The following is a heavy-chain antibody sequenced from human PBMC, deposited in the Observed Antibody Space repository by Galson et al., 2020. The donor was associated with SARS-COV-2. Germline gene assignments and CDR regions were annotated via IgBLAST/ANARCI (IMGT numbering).Heavy chain of an antibody. D-gene: IGHD6-19*01. Sequence: SGPTLVKPTQTLTLTCTFSGFSLSTSGMYVSWIRQPPGKALEWLARIDWDDPKYYSTSLKTRLTISKDTSKNQVVLTMTNMDPVDTATYCCAGMVGGYSSGWSFDYWGQGTLVTVSS. CDR2: IDWDDPK. J-gene: IGHJ4*02. CDR1: GFSLSTSGMY. V-gene: IGHV2-70*11. CDR3: AGMVGGYSSGWSFDY.